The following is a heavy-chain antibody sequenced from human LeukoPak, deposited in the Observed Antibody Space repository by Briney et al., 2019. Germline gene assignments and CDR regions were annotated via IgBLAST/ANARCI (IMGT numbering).Heavy chain of an antibody. D-gene: IGHD3-22*01. CDR3: ARGYDTSDY. V-gene: IGHV4-34*01. CDR1: GGSFSGYY. Sequence: PSETLSLTCAVYGGSFSGYYWSWIRQPPGKGLEWIGEINHSGSTNYNPSLKSRVTISVDTSKNQFSLKLSSVTAADTAVYYCARGYDTSDYWGQGTLVTVSS. CDR2: INHSGST. J-gene: IGHJ4*02.